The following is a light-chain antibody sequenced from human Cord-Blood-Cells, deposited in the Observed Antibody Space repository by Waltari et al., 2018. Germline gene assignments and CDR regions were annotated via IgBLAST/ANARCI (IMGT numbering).Light chain of an antibody. CDR1: LRVSSTY. J-gene: IGKJ2*01. V-gene: IGKV3-20*01. CDR3: QQYGSSMYT. Sequence: EIVLTQSPGTLSLSPGERATLSCRASLRVSSTYLAWYQQKPGQAPRLLIYGASSSATGIPDRFSGSGSGTDFTLTISRLEPEDFAVYYCQQYGSSMYTFGQGTKLEIK. CDR2: GAS.